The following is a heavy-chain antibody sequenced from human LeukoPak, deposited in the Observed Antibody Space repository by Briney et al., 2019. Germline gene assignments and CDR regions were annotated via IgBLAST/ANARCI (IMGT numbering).Heavy chain of an antibody. CDR3: ARDNVVGGHIRGFSFFSGYSVLYYFDY. J-gene: IGHJ4*02. Sequence: GGSLRLSCAASGFTFSDYCMSWIRQAPGKGLEWVSYISSSGSTIYYADSVKGRFTISRDNAKNSLYLQMNSLRAEDTAVYYCARDNVVGGHIRGFSFFSGYSVLYYFDYWGQGTLVTVSS. D-gene: IGHD3-3*01. CDR2: ISSSGSTI. CDR1: GFTFSDYC. V-gene: IGHV3-11*04.